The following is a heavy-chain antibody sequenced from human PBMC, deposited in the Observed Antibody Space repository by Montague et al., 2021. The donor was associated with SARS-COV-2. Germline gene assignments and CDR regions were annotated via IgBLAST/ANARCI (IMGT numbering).Heavy chain of an antibody. CDR3: ARHRNYGDHSLDNWFHP. D-gene: IGHD4-17*01. V-gene: IGHV4-39*01. J-gene: IGHJ5*02. CDR1: GDSISCPNCY. Sequence: SETLSLTCTVSGDSISCPNCYWGWIRQAPGKGLDWFGTIYNSGTTYHXXXLKSRPTISIDTSKNQFSLKLTSVTAADTAVYYCARHRNYGDHSLDNWFHPWGQGTLVTVSS. CDR2: IYNSGTT.